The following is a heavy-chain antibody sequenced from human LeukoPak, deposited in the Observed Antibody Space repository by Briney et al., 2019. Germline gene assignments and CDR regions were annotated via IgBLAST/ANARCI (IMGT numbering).Heavy chain of an antibody. CDR1: GGSISTGNW. CDR2: IYHSGSS. CDR3: ARSPPTYDYVWGSYRYGRSWFDP. J-gene: IGHJ5*02. Sequence: SETLSLTCAVSGGSISTGNWWSWVRQSPDKGLEWIGEIYHSGSSNYNPSLKSRVTMSIDNSKHHFSLSLTSVTAADTAVYYCARSPPTYDYVWGSYRYGRSWFDPWGQGTLVTVSS. V-gene: IGHV4-4*02. D-gene: IGHD3-16*02.